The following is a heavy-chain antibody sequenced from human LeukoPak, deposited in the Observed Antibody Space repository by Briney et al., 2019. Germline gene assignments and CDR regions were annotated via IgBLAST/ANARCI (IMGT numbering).Heavy chain of an antibody. V-gene: IGHV3-9*01. CDR1: GFTLDDYA. CDR3: AKYTCSSTSCVFGAFDI. Sequence: GGSLRLSCAASGFTLDDYAMHWVRQAPGKGLEWVSGISWNSGSIGYADSVKGRFTISRDNAKNSLYLQMNSLRAEDTALYYCAKYTCSSTSCVFGAFDIWGQGTMVTVSS. D-gene: IGHD2-2*01. CDR2: ISWNSGSI. J-gene: IGHJ3*02.